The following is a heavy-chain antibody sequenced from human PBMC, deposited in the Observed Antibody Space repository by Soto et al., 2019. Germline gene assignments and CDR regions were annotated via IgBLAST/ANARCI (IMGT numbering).Heavy chain of an antibody. J-gene: IGHJ5*02. CDR1: GFTFSSYA. D-gene: IGHD2-15*01. Sequence: GGSLRLSCAASGFTFSSYAMSWVRQAPGKGLEWVSAISGSGGSTYYADSVKGRFTISRDNSKNTLYLQMNSLRAEDTAVYYCAKDLSVDIVVVVAVTGFDPWGRGTLVTVSS. V-gene: IGHV3-23*01. CDR3: AKDLSVDIVVVVAVTGFDP. CDR2: ISGSGGST.